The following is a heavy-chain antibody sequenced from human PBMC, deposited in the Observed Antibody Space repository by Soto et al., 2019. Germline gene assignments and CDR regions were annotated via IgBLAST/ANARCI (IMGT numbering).Heavy chain of an antibody. J-gene: IGHJ3*02. D-gene: IGHD3-22*01. V-gene: IGHV3-48*02. CDR1: GFTFSSYS. CDR2: ISSSSSTI. CDR3: AREFAYYYDSFCYYWGVDESFDI. Sequence: GRSLRLSCAASGFTFSSYSMNWVRQAPGKGLEWVSYISSSSSTIYYADSVKGRFTISRDNAKNSLYLQMNSLRDEDTAVYYCAREFAYYYDSFCYYWGVDESFDICCKGIMVTVS.